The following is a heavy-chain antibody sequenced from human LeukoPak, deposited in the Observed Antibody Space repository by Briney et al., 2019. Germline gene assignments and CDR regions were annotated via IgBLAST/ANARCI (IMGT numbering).Heavy chain of an antibody. J-gene: IGHJ4*02. CDR3: ARGGPAARLITFGGVTDY. V-gene: IGHV1-2*02. Sequence: ASVKVSCKASGYTFTSYGISWVRQAPGQGLEWMGWINPNSGGTNYAQKFQGRVTMTRDTSISTAYMELSRLRSDDTAVYYCARGGPAARLITFGGVTDYWGQGTLVTVSS. CDR2: INPNSGGT. CDR1: GYTFTSYG. D-gene: IGHD3-16*01.